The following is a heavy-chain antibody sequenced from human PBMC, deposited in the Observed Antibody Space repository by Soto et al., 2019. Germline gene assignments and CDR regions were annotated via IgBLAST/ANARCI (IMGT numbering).Heavy chain of an antibody. J-gene: IGHJ6*02. CDR2: IKEDGNEK. V-gene: IGHV3-7*01. CDR3: ARGIDDQASYGMDL. CDR1: RFSFANYW. Sequence: GGSLRLSCAASRFSFANYWMSWVRQAPGKGLEWVGHIKEDGNEKSYADSVKGRFTISRDNAKKSVYLQMNSMRAEDTAVYYCARGIDDQASYGMDLWGQGTTVTVSS.